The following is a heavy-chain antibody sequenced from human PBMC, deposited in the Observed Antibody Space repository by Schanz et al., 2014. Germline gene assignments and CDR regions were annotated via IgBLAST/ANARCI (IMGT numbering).Heavy chain of an antibody. J-gene: IGHJ4*02. CDR2: ISGGLGTDT. CDR1: GFTFTNYW. Sequence: EVQLVESGGDLVQPGGSLRLSCVGSGFTFTNYWMHWVRQSPGKGLVWVSGISGGLGTDTFYADSVKGRFTISRDNAKNTVYLQMNSLRPEDTAVYYCAKEGSIYWDRRVDYWGQGTLVTVSS. CDR3: AKEGSIYWDRRVDY. V-gene: IGHV3-74*01. D-gene: IGHD1-26*01.